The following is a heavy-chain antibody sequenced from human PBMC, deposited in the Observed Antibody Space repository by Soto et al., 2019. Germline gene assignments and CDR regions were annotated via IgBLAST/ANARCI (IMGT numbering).Heavy chain of an antibody. J-gene: IGHJ4*02. CDR1: GGSISSYY. CDR3: AREGHESRGVIGS. Sequence: PSETLSLTCTVSGGSISSYYWSWIRQPPGKGLEWIGYIYYSGSTNYNPSLKSRVTISVDTSKNQFSLKLSSVTAADTAVYYCAREGHESRGVIGSGGQGTLFTVSS. V-gene: IGHV4-59*01. CDR2: IYYSGST. D-gene: IGHD3-10*01.